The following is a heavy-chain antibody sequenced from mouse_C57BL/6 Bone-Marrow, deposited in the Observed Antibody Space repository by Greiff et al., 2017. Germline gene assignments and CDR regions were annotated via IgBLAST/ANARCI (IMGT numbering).Heavy chain of an antibody. Sequence: EVQVVESGGGLVQPGESLKLSCESNEYEFPSHDMSWVRKTPEKRLELVAAINSDGGSTYYPDTMERRFIISRDNTKKTLYLQMSSLRSEDTALYYCARRDSSTVVASDWYFDVWGTGTTVTVSS. CDR1: EYEFPSHD. CDR3: ARRDSSTVVASDWYFDV. J-gene: IGHJ1*03. V-gene: IGHV5-2*01. CDR2: INSDGGST. D-gene: IGHD1-1*01.